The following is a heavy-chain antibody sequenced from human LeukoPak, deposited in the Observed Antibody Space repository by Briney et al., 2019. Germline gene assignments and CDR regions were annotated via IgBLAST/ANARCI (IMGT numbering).Heavy chain of an antibody. V-gene: IGHV3-11*04. CDR3: ARASMTTVTTWSDAFDI. J-gene: IGHJ3*02. D-gene: IGHD4-17*01. CDR2: ISSSGSTM. Sequence: PGGSLRLSCAASGFTFSDYYMSWIRQAPGKGLEWVSYISSSGSTMYYADSVKGRFTISRDNAKNSLYLQMNSLRAEDTAVYYCARASMTTVTTWSDAFDIWGQGTMVTVSS. CDR1: GFTFSDYY.